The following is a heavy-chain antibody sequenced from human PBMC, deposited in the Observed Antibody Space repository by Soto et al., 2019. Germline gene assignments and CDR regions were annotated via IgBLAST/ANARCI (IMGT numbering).Heavy chain of an antibody. Sequence: GESLKISCKGSGYSFTSYWIGWVRQMPGKGLEWMGIIYPGDSDTRYSPSFQGQVTTSADKSISTAYLQWSSLKASDTAMYYCARQSSGWYLGNYFDYWGQGTLVTVSS. CDR2: IYPGDSDT. CDR3: ARQSSGWYLGNYFDY. D-gene: IGHD6-19*01. J-gene: IGHJ4*02. V-gene: IGHV5-51*01. CDR1: GYSFTSYW.